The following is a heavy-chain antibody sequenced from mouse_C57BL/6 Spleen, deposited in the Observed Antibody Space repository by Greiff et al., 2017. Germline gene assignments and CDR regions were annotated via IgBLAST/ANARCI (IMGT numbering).Heavy chain of an antibody. CDR2: IDPETGGT. CDR1: GYTFTDYE. CDR3: TRRDDYFDY. Sequence: QVQLQQSGAELVRPGASVTLSCKASGYTFTDYEMHWVKQTPVHGLEWIGAIDPETGGTAYNQKFKGKAILTADKSSSTAYMELRSLTSEDAAVYYCTRRDDYFDYWGQGTTLTVSS. V-gene: IGHV1-15*01. J-gene: IGHJ2*01.